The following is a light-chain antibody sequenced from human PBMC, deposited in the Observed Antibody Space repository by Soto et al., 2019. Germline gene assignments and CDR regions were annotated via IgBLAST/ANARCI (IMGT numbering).Light chain of an antibody. V-gene: IGKV3-11*01. CDR3: QQRTNRLLT. CDR1: QSVSSF. J-gene: IGKJ4*01. Sequence: EIVLTQSPATLSLSPGERATLSRRASQSVSSFLAWYQQKPGQAPRLLIYDTSNRATDIPARFSGSGSGTDFTLTISSLEPEDFAVYYCQQRTNRLLTFGGGTKVEIK. CDR2: DTS.